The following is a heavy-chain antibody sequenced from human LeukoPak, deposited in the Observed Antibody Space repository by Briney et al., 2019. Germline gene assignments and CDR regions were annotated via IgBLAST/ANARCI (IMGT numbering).Heavy chain of an antibody. CDR3: AEGGSTSGAFDI. CDR2: IIPIFGTT. J-gene: IGHJ3*02. D-gene: IGHD2-15*01. Sequence: SVKVSCKASGGTFSSYAISWVRQAPGQGLEWMGRIIPIFGTTNYAQKFQDRITMTTDESTGTAFMELNSLRSKDTAVYFCAEGGSTSGAFDIWGQGTMVTVSS. CDR1: GGTFSSYA. V-gene: IGHV1-69*05.